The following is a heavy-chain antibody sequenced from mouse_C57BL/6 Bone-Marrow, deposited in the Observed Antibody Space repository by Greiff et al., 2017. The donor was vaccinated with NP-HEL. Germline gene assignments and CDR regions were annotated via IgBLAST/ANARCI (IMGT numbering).Heavy chain of an antibody. CDR2: IDPNGGGT. V-gene: IGHV1-72*01. J-gene: IGHJ2*01. D-gene: IGHD1-1*01. Sequence: VQLLESGAELVKPGASVKLSCKASGYTFTSYLMHWVKQRPGRGLEWIGRIDPNGGGTKYNEKFKSKATLTVDKPSSTAYMQLNSLTSEDSAVYYCAGYYSGSSAFDYWGQGTTLTVSS. CDR1: GYTFTSYL. CDR3: AGYYSGSSAFDY.